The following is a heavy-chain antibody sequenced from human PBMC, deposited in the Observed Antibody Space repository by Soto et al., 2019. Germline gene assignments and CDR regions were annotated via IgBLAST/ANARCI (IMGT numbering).Heavy chain of an antibody. Sequence: QAQLVQSGAEVKKPGASVKVSCKASGYTFYSHSISWVRQAPGQGLGWMGRISSDNGNTRYAQKFRGRVTMTTDTSKSTVYMELRNLGADSTAVYYCARCIQQDYYYGMDVWGQGTTVTVSS. J-gene: IGHJ6*02. D-gene: IGHD5-18*01. V-gene: IGHV1-18*01. CDR1: GYTFYSHS. CDR3: ARCIQQDYYYGMDV. CDR2: ISSDNGNT.